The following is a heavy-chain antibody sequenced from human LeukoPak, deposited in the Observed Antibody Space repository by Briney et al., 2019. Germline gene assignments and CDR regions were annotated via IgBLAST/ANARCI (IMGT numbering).Heavy chain of an antibody. D-gene: IGHD2-2*01. CDR2: INHSGST. CDR1: GESFSGYY. Sequence: SESLSLTCTVYGESFSGYYWSWIRQPPGKGLEWIGEINHSGSTNYNPSLRSRVIISLDTSKNLFSLKLTSMTAADTAVYYCASTERCSTTCPLDYWGQGKLVSVSS. CDR3: ASTERCSTTCPLDY. V-gene: IGHV4-34*01. J-gene: IGHJ4*02.